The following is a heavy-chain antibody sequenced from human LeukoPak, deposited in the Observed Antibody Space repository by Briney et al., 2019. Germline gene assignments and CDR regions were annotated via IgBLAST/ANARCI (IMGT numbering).Heavy chain of an antibody. V-gene: IGHV3-NL1*01. D-gene: IGHD3-22*01. CDR1: GFTFSRYG. Sequence: GGSLRLSCAASGFTFSRYGIHWVRQAAGKGLEWISYFNNNGNIGYADSVKGRFTISRDNSKNTLYLQMNSLRAEDTAVYYCAKAPPYSSGYYYYYYYMDVWGKGTTVTVSS. CDR2: FNNNGNI. CDR3: AKAPPYSSGYYYYYYYMDV. J-gene: IGHJ6*03.